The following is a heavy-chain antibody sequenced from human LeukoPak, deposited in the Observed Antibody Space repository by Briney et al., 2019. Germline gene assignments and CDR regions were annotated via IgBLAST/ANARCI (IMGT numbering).Heavy chain of an antibody. V-gene: IGHV4-34*01. Sequence: SETLSLTCAVYGGSFSGYYWSWIRQPPGKGLEWIGEINHSGSTNYNPSLKSRVTISVDTSKNQFSLKLSSVTTADTAVYYCARDYYVPTGDYFDYWGQGTLVTVSS. J-gene: IGHJ4*02. D-gene: IGHD3-10*02. CDR1: GGSFSGYY. CDR3: ARDYYVPTGDYFDY. CDR2: INHSGST.